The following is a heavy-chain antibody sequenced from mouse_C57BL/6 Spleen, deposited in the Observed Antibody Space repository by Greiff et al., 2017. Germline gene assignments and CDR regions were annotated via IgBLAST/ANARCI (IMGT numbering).Heavy chain of an antibody. Sequence: QVQLQQPGAELVKPGASVKLSCKASGYTFTSYWMQWVKQRPGQGLEWIGEIDPSDSYTNYNQKFKGKATLTVDTSSSTAYMQLSSLTSEDSAVYYCARSGDGEAWFAYWDQGTLVTVSA. D-gene: IGHD3-1*01. CDR1: GYTFTSYW. CDR3: ARSGDGEAWFAY. V-gene: IGHV1-50*01. J-gene: IGHJ3*01. CDR2: IDPSDSYT.